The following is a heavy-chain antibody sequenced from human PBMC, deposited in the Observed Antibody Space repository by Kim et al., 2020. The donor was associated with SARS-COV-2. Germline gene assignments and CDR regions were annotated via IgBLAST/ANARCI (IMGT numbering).Heavy chain of an antibody. CDR2: SSPSSTYT. J-gene: IGHJ2*01. V-gene: IGHV3-11*05. CDR3: ARDLSERYYDSSGYYPWYFDL. D-gene: IGHD3-22*01. Sequence: GGSLRLSCAASGFTFSDYYMTWIRQAPGKGLEWVSYSSPSSTYTNYADSLKGRFTISRDNAKNSLYLQMNSLRAEDTAVYYCARDLSERYYDSSGYYPWYFDLWGRGTLVTVSS. CDR1: GFTFSDYY.